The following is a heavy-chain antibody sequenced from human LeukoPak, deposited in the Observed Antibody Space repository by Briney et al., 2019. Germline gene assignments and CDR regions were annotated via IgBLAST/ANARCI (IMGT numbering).Heavy chain of an antibody. J-gene: IGHJ5*02. CDR1: GDSISSYY. CDR2: IYTSGNT. D-gene: IGHD2-2*01. Sequence: SETLFLTCSVSGDSISSYYWTWIRQPAGKGLEWIGHIYTSGNTAYNPSLKSRVTMSVDTSKIQFSLKLSSVTAADTAVYYCARVGCSASNCSWFDPWGQGTLVTVSS. V-gene: IGHV4-4*07. CDR3: ARVGCSASNCSWFDP.